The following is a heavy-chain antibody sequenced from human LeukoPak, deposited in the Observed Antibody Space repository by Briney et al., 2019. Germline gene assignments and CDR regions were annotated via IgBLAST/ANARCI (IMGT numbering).Heavy chain of an antibody. CDR1: GFTFSSYA. V-gene: IGHV3-30*04. CDR3: ARDPIVGYGYGSYYFDY. CDR2: ISYDGSNK. J-gene: IGHJ4*02. D-gene: IGHD5-18*01. Sequence: GGSLRLSCAASGFTFSSYAMHWVRQAPGKGLEWVAVISYDGSNKYYADSVKGRFTISRDNSKNTLYLQMNSLRAEDTAVYYCARDPIVGYGYGSYYFDYWGQGTLVTVSS.